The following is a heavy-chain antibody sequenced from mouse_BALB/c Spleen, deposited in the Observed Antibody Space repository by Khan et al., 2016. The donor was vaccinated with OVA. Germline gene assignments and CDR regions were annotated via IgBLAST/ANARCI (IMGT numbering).Heavy chain of an antibody. J-gene: IGHJ2*01. Sequence: QIQLVQSGAELAKPGASVKMSCTASGYTFTSYWMHWIKQRPGQGLEWIGYINPTSGYTDYNQKFKDKATLTADKSSSTAYMQLSSLTSDDSVVYYCARDRIDYWGQGTALTVSS. V-gene: IGHV1-7*01. CDR1: GYTFTSYW. CDR2: INPTSGYT. CDR3: ARDRIDY.